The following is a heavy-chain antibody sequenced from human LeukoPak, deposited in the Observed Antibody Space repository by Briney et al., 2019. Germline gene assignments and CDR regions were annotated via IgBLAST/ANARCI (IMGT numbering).Heavy chain of an antibody. Sequence: GGSLRLSCAASGFTFSSYEMNWVRQAPGKGLEWVSYISSSGSTIYYADSVKGRFTISRDNAKNSLYLQMNSLRAEDTAVYYCARDGGWDAFDIWGQGTLVTVSS. D-gene: IGHD6-19*01. V-gene: IGHV3-48*03. CDR1: GFTFSSYE. CDR3: ARDGGWDAFDI. CDR2: ISSSGSTI. J-gene: IGHJ3*02.